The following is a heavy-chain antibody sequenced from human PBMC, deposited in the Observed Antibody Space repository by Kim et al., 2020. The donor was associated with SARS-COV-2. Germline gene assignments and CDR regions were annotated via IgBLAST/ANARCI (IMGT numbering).Heavy chain of an antibody. Sequence: GGSLRLSCAASGFTFSSYEMNWVRQAPGKGLEWVSYISSSGSTIYYADSVKGRFTISRDNAKNSLYLQMNSLRAEDTAVYYCARPLVGGAELRFLEWPTGGAAFDIWGQGTMVTVSS. CDR3: ARPLVGGAELRFLEWPTGGAAFDI. V-gene: IGHV3-48*03. CDR2: ISSSGSTI. J-gene: IGHJ3*02. CDR1: GFTFSSYE. D-gene: IGHD3-3*01.